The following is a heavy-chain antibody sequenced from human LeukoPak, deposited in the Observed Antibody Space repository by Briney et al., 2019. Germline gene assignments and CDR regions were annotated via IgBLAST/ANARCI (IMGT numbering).Heavy chain of an antibody. V-gene: IGHV1-18*01. D-gene: IGHD5-18*01. CDR1: GGTFSSYA. J-gene: IGHJ4*02. Sequence: GSSVKVSCKASGGTFSSYAISWVRQAPGQGLEWMGWISAFNGNTSYAQKLQGRITMTTDTSTSTVYMELRSLRSDDTAVYYCARGGTVVDTANPFDFWGQGTLVTVSS. CDR3: ARGGTVVDTANPFDF. CDR2: ISAFNGNT.